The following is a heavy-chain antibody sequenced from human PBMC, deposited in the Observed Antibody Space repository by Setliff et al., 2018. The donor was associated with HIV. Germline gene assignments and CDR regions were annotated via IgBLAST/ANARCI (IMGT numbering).Heavy chain of an antibody. J-gene: IGHJ6*02. Sequence: GGSLRLSCAASGFTFSSYEINWVRQAPRRGLEWLSYISGSGSTMYSADSVKGRFTISRDNSKKTLFLQMNSLRAEDTGVYYCARSATNYNYYYYGMDVWGQGTTVTVSS. CDR2: ISGSGSTM. CDR3: ARSATNYNYYYYGMDV. D-gene: IGHD4-4*01. CDR1: GFTFSSYE. V-gene: IGHV3-48*03.